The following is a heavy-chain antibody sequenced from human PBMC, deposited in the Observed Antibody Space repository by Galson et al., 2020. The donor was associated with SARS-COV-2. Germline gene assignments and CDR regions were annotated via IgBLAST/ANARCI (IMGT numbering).Heavy chain of an antibody. J-gene: IGHJ6*02. CDR3: ARDRSAYGPYGVDV. CDR2: VSYSGNT. CDR1: GDSINNYY. Sequence: GSLSLTCTVSGDSINNYYWTWIRQPPGKRLEWIGYVSYSGNTKYNSSLKSRVTMLVDTSKNQFSLKLSSVSAADTAVYYCARDRSAYGPYGVDVWGRGTTVTVSS. V-gene: IGHV4-59*01. D-gene: IGHD5-12*01.